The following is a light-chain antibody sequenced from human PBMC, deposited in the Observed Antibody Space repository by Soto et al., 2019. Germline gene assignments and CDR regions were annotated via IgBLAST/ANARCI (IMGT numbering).Light chain of an antibody. V-gene: IGKV2-28*01. Sequence: DIVMTQSPLSLPVTPGEPASISCRSSQSLLHSNGYNYLDWFLQKPGQSPQLLIYLGSNRASGVPDRFSGSGSGTDFPLKISRVEAEDVGVYYCMQTLQTPLTFGQGTQVEIK. CDR2: LGS. CDR3: MQTLQTPLT. CDR1: QSLLHSNGYNY. J-gene: IGKJ1*01.